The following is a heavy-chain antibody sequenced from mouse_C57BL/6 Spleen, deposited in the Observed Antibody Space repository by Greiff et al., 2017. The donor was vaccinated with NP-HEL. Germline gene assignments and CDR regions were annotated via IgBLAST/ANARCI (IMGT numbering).Heavy chain of an antibody. CDR3: ARHGDYDGTERDAMDD. Sequence: EVQGVESGGGLVQPGGSLKLSCAASGFTFSDYGMAWVRQAPRKGPEWVAFISNLAYSIYYADTVTGRFTISRENAKNTLYLEMSSLRSEDTAMYYCARHGDYDGTERDAMDDWGQGTSVTVSS. CDR2: ISNLAYSI. V-gene: IGHV5-15*01. D-gene: IGHD2-4*01. J-gene: IGHJ4*01. CDR1: GFTFSDYG.